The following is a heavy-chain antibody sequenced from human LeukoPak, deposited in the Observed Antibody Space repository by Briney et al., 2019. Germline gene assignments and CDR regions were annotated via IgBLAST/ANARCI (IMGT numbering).Heavy chain of an antibody. CDR3: ARGPVLTWFDP. J-gene: IGHJ5*02. CDR2: INPSGGST. V-gene: IGHV1-46*01. Sequence: ASVKVSCKASGYTFTSYYMHWVRQVPGQGLEWMGIINPSGGSTSYAQKFQGRVTMTRGTSTSIVYMELSSLRSEDTAVYYCARGPVLTWFDPWGQGTLVTVSS. CDR1: GYTFTSYY. D-gene: IGHD4/OR15-4a*01.